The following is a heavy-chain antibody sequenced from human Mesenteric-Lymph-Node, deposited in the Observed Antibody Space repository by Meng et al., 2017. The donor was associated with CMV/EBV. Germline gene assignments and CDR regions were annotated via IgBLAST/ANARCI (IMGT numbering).Heavy chain of an antibody. CDR2: INHSGTT. CDR1: GGSFSGYY. J-gene: IGHJ4*02. D-gene: IGHD3-9*01. CDR3: ARGSSYDILTGYFDY. V-gene: IGHV4-34*01. Sequence: QVPLHHWGVGLLKPSETLSVTCAVYGGSFSGYYWNWIRQSPEKGLEWIGEINHSGTTTYNPSFTSRIIISVDTSTNQISLNMSSVPAADTAVYYCARGSSYDILTGYFDYWGQGALVTVSS.